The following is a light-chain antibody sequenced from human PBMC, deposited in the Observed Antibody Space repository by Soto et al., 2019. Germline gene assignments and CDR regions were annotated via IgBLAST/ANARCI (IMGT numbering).Light chain of an antibody. CDR2: DVS. CDR3: SSYRASSTTHDV. CDR1: SSDVGGYNY. V-gene: IGLV2-14*03. Sequence: QSVLTQPASLSGAPGQSITISRTGTSSDVGGYNYVSWYQQHPGKGPKLMIYDVSNRPSGVSNRFSGSKSGSTASLTISGLQAEDEADYYCSSYRASSTTHDVFGTGTKLTVL. J-gene: IGLJ1*01.